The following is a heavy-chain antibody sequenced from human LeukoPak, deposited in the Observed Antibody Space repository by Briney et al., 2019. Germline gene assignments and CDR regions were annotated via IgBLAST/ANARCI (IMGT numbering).Heavy chain of an antibody. Sequence: SETLSLTCTVSGGSISSGDYYWSWIRQPPGKGLEWIGYIYYSGSTYYNPSLKSRVTISVDTSKNQFSLKLSSVTAADTVVYYCARWGRGNRKLNLDYWGQGTLVTVSS. CDR2: IYYSGST. J-gene: IGHJ4*02. CDR3: ARWGRGNRKLNLDY. D-gene: IGHD1-26*01. CDR1: GGSISSGDYY. V-gene: IGHV4-30-4*01.